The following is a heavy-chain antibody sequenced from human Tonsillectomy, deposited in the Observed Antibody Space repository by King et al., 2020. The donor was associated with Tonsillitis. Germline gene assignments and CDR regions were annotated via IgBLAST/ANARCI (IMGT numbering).Heavy chain of an antibody. Sequence: VQLVESGGGLVKPGGSLRLSCAASGFTFSNAWMSWVRQAPGKGLEWVGRIKSKTDGGTTDYAGPVKGRFTISRDDSKNTLYLQMNSLKTEDTAVYYCTTSSGWYGGFDYWGQGTLVTVSS. CDR1: GFTFSNAW. V-gene: IGHV3-15*01. CDR3: TTSSGWYGGFDY. CDR2: IKSKTDGGTT. D-gene: IGHD6-19*01. J-gene: IGHJ4*02.